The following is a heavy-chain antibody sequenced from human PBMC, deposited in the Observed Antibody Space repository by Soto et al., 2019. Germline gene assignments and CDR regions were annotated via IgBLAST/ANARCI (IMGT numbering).Heavy chain of an antibody. D-gene: IGHD3-16*02. Sequence: QVQLQESGPGLVKPSQTLSLTCTVSGGSISSGGYYWSWIRQHPGKGLEWIGYIYYSGSTYYNPSLKSGVTISVDTSKNQFSLKLSSVTAADTAVYYWAGGSQSSSLYYYYYYMDVWGKGTTVTVSS. CDR3: AGGSQSSSLYYYYYYMDV. J-gene: IGHJ6*03. CDR1: GGSISSGGYY. CDR2: IYYSGST. V-gene: IGHV4-31*03.